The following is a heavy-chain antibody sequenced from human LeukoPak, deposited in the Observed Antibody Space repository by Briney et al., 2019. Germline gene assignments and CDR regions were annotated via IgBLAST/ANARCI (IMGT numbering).Heavy chain of an antibody. Sequence: SETLSLTCTVSGGSISSSSYYWGWIRQPPGKGLEWIGSIYYSGSTYYNPSLKSRVTISVDTSKNQFSLKLSSVTAADTAVYYCAREPIAVAGRYYYYYYMDVWGKGTTVTVSS. D-gene: IGHD6-19*01. CDR2: IYYSGST. J-gene: IGHJ6*03. V-gene: IGHV4-39*07. CDR1: GGSISSSSYY. CDR3: AREPIAVAGRYYYYYYMDV.